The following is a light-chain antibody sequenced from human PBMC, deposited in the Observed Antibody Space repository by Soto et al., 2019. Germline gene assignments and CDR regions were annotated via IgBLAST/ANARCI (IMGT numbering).Light chain of an antibody. V-gene: IGKV3-20*01. CDR1: QSVSSTY. CDR2: GAS. CDR3: QQYGSSPYT. J-gene: IGKJ2*01. Sequence: EIVLTQSPGTLSLSPGERATLSCRASQSVSSTYLAWYQQKPGQAPRLLIYGASNRATGIPDRFSGSGSGTDFTLTINRLEPGDFAVYYCQQYGSSPYTFGQGTKVEIK.